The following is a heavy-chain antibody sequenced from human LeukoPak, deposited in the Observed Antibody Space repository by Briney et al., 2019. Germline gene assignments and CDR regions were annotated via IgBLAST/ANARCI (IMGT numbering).Heavy chain of an antibody. D-gene: IGHD6-13*01. CDR3: ARDIGLERQLGRPFDA. CDR1: GGSISSYY. J-gene: IGHJ5*02. Sequence: SETLSLTCTVSGGSISSYYCNWIRQPAGKGLEWIGRIHTGGTTNDNPSLKSRVTMSVDTSKNQFSLKVTSVTAADTAVYHCARDIGLERQLGRPFDAWGQGTLVTVSS. CDR2: IHTGGTT. V-gene: IGHV4-4*07.